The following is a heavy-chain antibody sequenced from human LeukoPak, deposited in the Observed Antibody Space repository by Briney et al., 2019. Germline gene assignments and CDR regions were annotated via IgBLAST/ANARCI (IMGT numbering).Heavy chain of an antibody. CDR2: ISGSGGST. CDR1: GFTFSSYE. J-gene: IGHJ4*02. V-gene: IGHV3-23*01. D-gene: IGHD3-3*01. CDR3: AKDAGRYDFWSGYYRSDYFDY. Sequence: GGSLRLSCAASGFTFSSYEMNWVRQAPGKGLEWVSAISGSGGSTYYADSVKGRFTISRDNSKNTLYLQMNSLRAEDTAVYYCAKDAGRYDFWSGYYRSDYFDYWGQGTLVTVSS.